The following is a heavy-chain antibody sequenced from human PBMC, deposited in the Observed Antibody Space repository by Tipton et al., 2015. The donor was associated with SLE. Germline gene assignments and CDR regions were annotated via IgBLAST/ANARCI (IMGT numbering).Heavy chain of an antibody. J-gene: IGHJ4*02. Sequence: QVQLVQSGAEVRKPGASVKVSCKASGYTFTSYGISWVRQAPGQGLEWIGWISAYNGNTNYAQKLQGRVTMTTDTSTSTAYVELRSLRSDDTAVYYCARSGFGGVIANYFDYWGQGTLVTVSS. CDR3: ARSGFGGVIANYFDY. V-gene: IGHV1-18*01. CDR2: ISAYNGNT. CDR1: GYTFTSYG. D-gene: IGHD3-16*02.